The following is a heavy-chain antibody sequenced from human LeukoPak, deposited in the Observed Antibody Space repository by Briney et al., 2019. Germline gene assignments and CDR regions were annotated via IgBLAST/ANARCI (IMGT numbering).Heavy chain of an antibody. CDR3: AREGYSGHYLDY. V-gene: IGHV1-69*13. J-gene: IGHJ4*02. Sequence: GASVKVSCKASGGTFSSYAISWVRQAPGQGLEWMGGIIPIFGTANYAQKFQGRVTITADESTSTAYMELSSLRSEDTAVYYCAREGYSGHYLDYWGQGTLVTVSS. D-gene: IGHD6-13*01. CDR1: GGTFSSYA. CDR2: IIPIFGTA.